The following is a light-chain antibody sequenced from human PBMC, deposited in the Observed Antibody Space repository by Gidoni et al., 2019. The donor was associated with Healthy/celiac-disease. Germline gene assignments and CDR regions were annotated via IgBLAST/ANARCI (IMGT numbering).Light chain of an antibody. J-gene: IGLJ3*02. V-gene: IGLV3-21*02. CDR3: QVWDSSSDRGV. CDR1: NIGSKS. CDR2: DDS. Sequence: SYVLTQPPSVSVAPGQTARITCGGNNIGSKSVHWYQQKPGQAPVLVVYDDSDGPSGIPERFSGSNSGNTATLTISRVEAGDEADYYCQVWDSSSDRGVFGGGTKLTVL.